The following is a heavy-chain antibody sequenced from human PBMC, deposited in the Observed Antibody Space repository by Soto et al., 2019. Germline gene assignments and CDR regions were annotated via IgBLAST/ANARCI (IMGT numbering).Heavy chain of an antibody. CDR2: IDGSGGTT. D-gene: IGHD3-10*01. CDR3: AKNSGWFNT. CDR1: GFPFSSTD. J-gene: IGHJ5*02. Sequence: QAGGSLRLSCAASGFPFSSTDMTWVRQAPGKGLEWVSTIDGSGGTTYYADSVKGRFTISRDNSINTVFLQMNSLRADDTALYFCAKNSGWFNTWGQGALVTVSS. V-gene: IGHV3-23*01.